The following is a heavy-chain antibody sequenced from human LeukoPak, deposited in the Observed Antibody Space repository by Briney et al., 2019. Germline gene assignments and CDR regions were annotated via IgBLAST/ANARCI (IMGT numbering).Heavy chain of an antibody. J-gene: IGHJ4*02. V-gene: IGHV1-2*02. CDR2: IIPNTGGT. Sequence: GASVTVSCKASGYTFTDYYMHWVRQAPGQGLEWMGWIIPNTGGTNYAQKFQGRVIITRDTSISTAYMELSRLRSEDTALYYCARGLMGGYPRFDYWGQGTLVTVSS. CDR3: ARGLMGGYPRFDY. D-gene: IGHD2-8*01. CDR1: GYTFTDYY.